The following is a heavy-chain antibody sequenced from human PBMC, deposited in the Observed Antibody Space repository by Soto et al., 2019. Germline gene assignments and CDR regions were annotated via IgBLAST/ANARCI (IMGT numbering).Heavy chain of an antibody. CDR1: GGSISSYY. V-gene: IGHV4-39*01. J-gene: IGHJ3*02. CDR3: ASSYYYDSSGSQDAFDI. D-gene: IGHD3-22*01. CDR2: IYYSGST. Sequence: SETLSLTCTVSGGSISSYYWGWIRQPPGKGLEWIGSIYYSGSTYYNPSLKSRVTISVDTSKNQFSLKLSSVTAADTAVYYCASSYYYDSSGSQDAFDIWGQGTMVTVSS.